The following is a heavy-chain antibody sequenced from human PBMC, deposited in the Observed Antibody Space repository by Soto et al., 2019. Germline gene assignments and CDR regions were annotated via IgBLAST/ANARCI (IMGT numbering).Heavy chain of an antibody. J-gene: IGHJ4*02. CDR1: GFTVSSNY. Sequence: PGGSLRLSCAASGFTVSSNYMSWVRQAPGKGLEWVSVIYSGGSTYYADSVKGRFTISRDNSKNTLYLQMNSLRAEDTAVYYCARVTGYYDSSGPGPFDYWGQGTLVTVSS. CDR2: IYSGGST. V-gene: IGHV3-53*01. D-gene: IGHD3-22*01. CDR3: ARVTGYYDSSGPGPFDY.